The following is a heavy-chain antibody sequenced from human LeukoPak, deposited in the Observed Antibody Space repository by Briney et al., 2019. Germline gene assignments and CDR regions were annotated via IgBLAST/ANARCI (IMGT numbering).Heavy chain of an antibody. V-gene: IGHV1-24*01. CDR2: FDPEDGET. CDR3: ATDVQVPAANMRAEYFQH. J-gene: IGHJ1*01. Sequence: ASVKVSCKVSGYTLTELSMHWVRQAPGKGLEWMGGFDPEDGETIYAQKFQGRVTMTEDTSTDTAYMELSSLRSEDTAVYYCATDVQVPAANMRAEYFQHWGQGTLVTVSS. D-gene: IGHD2-2*01. CDR1: GYTLTELS.